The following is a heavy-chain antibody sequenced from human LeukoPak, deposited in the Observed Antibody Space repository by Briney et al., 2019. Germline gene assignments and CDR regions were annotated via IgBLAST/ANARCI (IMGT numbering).Heavy chain of an antibody. D-gene: IGHD6-13*01. V-gene: IGHV3-21*01. CDR1: GFTFRTYS. J-gene: IGHJ4*02. CDR2: ISSSGTHI. Sequence: GGSLRLSCAASGFTFRTYSVNWVRQAPGKGLEWVSSISSSGTHIYYAFSVKGRFTSSRDNAMNSLYLQMNSLRAEDTAVYYCARALAAAGTGYYFDYWGQGTLVTVSS. CDR3: ARALAAAGTGYYFDY.